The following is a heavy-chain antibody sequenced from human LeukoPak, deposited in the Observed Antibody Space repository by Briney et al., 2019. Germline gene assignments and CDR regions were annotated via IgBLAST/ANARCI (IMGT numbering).Heavy chain of an antibody. CDR1: GYTFTGYY. V-gene: IGHV1-2*02. J-gene: IGHJ4*02. D-gene: IGHD3-3*01. Sequence: GASVKVSCKASGYTFTGYYMHWVRQAPGQGLEWMGWINPNSGGTNYAQKFQGRVTMTKDTSISTAYMELRSLRSDDTAVYYCARFRHDLPPAVFDYWGQGTLVTVSS. CDR2: INPNSGGT. CDR3: ARFRHDLPPAVFDY.